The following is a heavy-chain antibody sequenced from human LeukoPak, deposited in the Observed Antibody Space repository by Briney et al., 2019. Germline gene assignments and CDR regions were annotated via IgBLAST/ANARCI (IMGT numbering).Heavy chain of an antibody. J-gene: IGHJ4*02. V-gene: IGHV1-18*04. CDR3: ARVDLYYDSSGYSQAANDY. CDR1: GYTFNSSY. D-gene: IGHD3-22*01. CDR2: VSAYNGAT. Sequence: ASVKVSCKASGYTFNSSYMHWVRQAPGQGLEWMGWVSAYNGATNYAQNFQDRVTMTTDTPTTTAYMELRSLRSDDTAVYYCARVDLYYDSSGYSQAANDYWGQGTLVTVSS.